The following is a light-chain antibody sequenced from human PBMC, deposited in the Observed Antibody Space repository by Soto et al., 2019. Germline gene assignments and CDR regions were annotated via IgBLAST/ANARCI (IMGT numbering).Light chain of an antibody. Sequence: QSVLTQPPSASGSLGQSVTIPCTGTSSDVGRYNYVSWYQQHPGQAPKLMIYDVSNRPSGISNRFSGSKSGNTASLTISGLQAEDEADYYCSSKTSTSTLLFGGGTKLTVL. CDR2: DVS. V-gene: IGLV2-14*03. J-gene: IGLJ2*01. CDR3: SSKTSTSTLL. CDR1: SSDVGRYNY.